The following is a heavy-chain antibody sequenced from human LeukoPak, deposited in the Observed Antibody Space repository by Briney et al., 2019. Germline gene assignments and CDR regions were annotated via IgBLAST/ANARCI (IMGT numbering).Heavy chain of an antibody. CDR1: GGSFSGYY. CDR3: ARGRLHYYGSGSYYKVRNYYYYYMDV. CDR2: INHSGST. V-gene: IGHV4-34*01. D-gene: IGHD3-10*01. J-gene: IGHJ6*03. Sequence: SETLSLTCAVYGGSFSGYYWSWIRQPPGKGLEWIGEINHSGSTNYNPSLKSRVTISVDTSKNQFSLKLSSVTAADTAVYYCARGRLHYYGSGSYYKVRNYYYYYMDVWGQGTMVTVSS.